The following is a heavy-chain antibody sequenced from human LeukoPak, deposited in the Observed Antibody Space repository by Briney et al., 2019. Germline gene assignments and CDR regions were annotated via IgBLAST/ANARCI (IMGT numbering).Heavy chain of an antibody. V-gene: IGHV3-9*01. CDR1: GFIFDDYA. J-gene: IGHJ4*02. Sequence: PGGSLRLSCAASGFIFDDYAMHWVRQAPGKGLEWVSGISWNSGSIGYADSVKGRFTISRDNAKNSLYLQMNSLRAEDTALYYCAKALCNYYDSSGYCPFDYWGQGTPVTVSS. D-gene: IGHD3-22*01. CDR2: ISWNSGSI. CDR3: AKALCNYYDSSGYCPFDY.